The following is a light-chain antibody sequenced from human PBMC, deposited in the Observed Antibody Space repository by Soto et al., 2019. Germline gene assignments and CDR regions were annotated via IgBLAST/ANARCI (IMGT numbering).Light chain of an antibody. CDR3: QQYCATPWT. CDR2: WAS. J-gene: IGKJ1*01. CDR1: QSVLYSSNNQNC. Sequence: DIVMTQSPDSLAVSLVERATIHCESSQSVLYSSNNQNCLAWYQQKPGQPPKLLIYWASTREFGVPDRFSGSGSVTDFTITISSLQAEDVAVYYCQQYCATPWTFGQGTKVEMK. V-gene: IGKV4-1*01.